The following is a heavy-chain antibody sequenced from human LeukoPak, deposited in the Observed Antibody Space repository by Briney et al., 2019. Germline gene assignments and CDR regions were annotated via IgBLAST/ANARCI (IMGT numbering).Heavy chain of an antibody. V-gene: IGHV4-31*03. CDR1: GASISSGGYY. CDR3: ARADGGVRGYYFDY. J-gene: IGHJ4*02. CDR2: IYYGGST. Sequence: PSQTLSLTCTVSGASISSGGYYWSWVRQDPGKGLEWIGYIYYGGSTYYNPSLKSRISISVDTSKNQFSLELSSVTAADTAVYFCARADGGVRGYYFDYWGQG. D-gene: IGHD3-10*01.